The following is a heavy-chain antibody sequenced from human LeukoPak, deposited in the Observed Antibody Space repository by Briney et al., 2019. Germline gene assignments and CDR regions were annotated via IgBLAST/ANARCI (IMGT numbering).Heavy chain of an antibody. D-gene: IGHD6-19*01. CDR2: ISPGDSDT. CDR1: GYNFPTYW. V-gene: IGHV5-51*01. Sequence: GESLKISCKGSGYNFPTYWIAWVRQKPGKGLEWMGIISPGDSDTSYSPSFQGQVTISADRSISTAYLQWSSLKASDTAMYYCARRGAGAYYFDYWGQGTLVTVSS. CDR3: ARRGAGAYYFDY. J-gene: IGHJ4*02.